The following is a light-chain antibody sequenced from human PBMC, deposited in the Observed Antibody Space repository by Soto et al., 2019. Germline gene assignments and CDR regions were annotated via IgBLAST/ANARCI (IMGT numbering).Light chain of an antibody. CDR1: SGDVGVYNY. Sequence: QSVLTQPASVSGSPGQSITISCTGTSGDVGVYNYVSWYQQHPGKAPKLMIYDVNNRPSGVSNRFSGSKSGNTASLTISGLQAEDEADYYCSSYTTSSTWVFGGGTQLTVL. CDR2: DVN. J-gene: IGLJ3*02. V-gene: IGLV2-14*01. CDR3: SSYTTSSTWV.